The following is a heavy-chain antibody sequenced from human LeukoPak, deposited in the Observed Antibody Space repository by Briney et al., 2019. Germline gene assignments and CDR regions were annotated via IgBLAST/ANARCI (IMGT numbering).Heavy chain of an antibody. Sequence: PSETLSLTCTVSGDSISGSSYYWGWIRQPPGKGLEWIGNIYYSGSTYYNPSLKSRVTISVDTSKNQFSLKLSSVTAADTAVYYCAKEGSFIVYWGQGTLVTVSS. D-gene: IGHD1-26*01. V-gene: IGHV4-39*07. J-gene: IGHJ4*02. CDR3: AKEGSFIVY. CDR1: GDSISGSSYY. CDR2: IYYSGST.